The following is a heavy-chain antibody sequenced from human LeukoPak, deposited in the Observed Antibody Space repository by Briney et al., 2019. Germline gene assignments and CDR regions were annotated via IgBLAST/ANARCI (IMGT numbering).Heavy chain of an antibody. J-gene: IGHJ5*02. Sequence: SVKVSCKASGDTFSSYAISWVRQAPGQGLEWMGGIIPIFGTANCAQKFQGRVTITADESTSTAYMELSSLRSGDTAVYYCARDLGCDFWSGYLPNWFDPWGQGTLVTVSS. V-gene: IGHV1-69*13. CDR1: GDTFSSYA. D-gene: IGHD3-3*01. CDR2: IIPIFGTA. CDR3: ARDLGCDFWSGYLPNWFDP.